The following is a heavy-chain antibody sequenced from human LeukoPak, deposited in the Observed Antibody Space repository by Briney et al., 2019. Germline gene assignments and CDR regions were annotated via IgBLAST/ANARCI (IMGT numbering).Heavy chain of an antibody. CDR1: GYTFTSYG. J-gene: IGHJ4*02. Sequence: ASVKVSCKASGYTFTSYGISWVRQAPGQGLEWMGWINPNSGGTNYAQKFQGRVTMTRDTSISTAYMELSRLRSDDTAVYYCARSTVLGRDFDYWGQGTLVTVSS. CDR2: INPNSGGT. D-gene: IGHD2/OR15-2a*01. V-gene: IGHV1-2*02. CDR3: ARSTVLGRDFDY.